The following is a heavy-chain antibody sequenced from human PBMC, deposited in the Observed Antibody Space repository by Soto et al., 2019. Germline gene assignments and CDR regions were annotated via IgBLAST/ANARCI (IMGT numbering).Heavy chain of an antibody. CDR3: ARLPDSRGWSTLDY. D-gene: IGHD6-19*01. CDR1: GYSFNSYW. V-gene: IGHV5-51*01. J-gene: IGHJ4*02. Sequence: GASLKISCKGSGYSFNSYWIGWVSQRPGKGLEWMGIIYPGDSDTRYSPSFQGQVTISADKSISTAYLQWSSLKASDTAMDYWARLPDSRGWSTLDYWRQGTLVTVSS. CDR2: IYPGDSDT.